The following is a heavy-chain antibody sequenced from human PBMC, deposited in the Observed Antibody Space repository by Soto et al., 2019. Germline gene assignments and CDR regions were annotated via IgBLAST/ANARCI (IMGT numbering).Heavy chain of an antibody. Sequence: QPGGSLRLSCAAPGFTFTSYGMHWVRQTPGKGLEWMALILHDGSAEYYADSVKGRFTISRDNSKNTLYLQMNSLRAEDTAVYYCARSRDGYSFYFYYGMDGWGQGTTVTVSS. V-gene: IGHV3-30*03. CDR3: ARSRDGYSFYFYYGMDG. CDR2: ILHDGSAE. CDR1: GFTFTSYG. D-gene: IGHD4-4*01. J-gene: IGHJ6*02.